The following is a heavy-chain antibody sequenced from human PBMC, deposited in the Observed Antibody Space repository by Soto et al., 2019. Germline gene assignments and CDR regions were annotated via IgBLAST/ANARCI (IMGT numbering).Heavy chain of an antibody. CDR2: IYHSGST. Sequence: QLQLQESGSGLVKPSQTLSLTCAVSGGSISSGGYSWSWIRQPPGKGLEWIGYIYHSGSTYYNPSLRSRITISVDKSQNHFSLKLSSVAAADTAVYYCASSSPTFDYWGQGTLVTVSS. V-gene: IGHV4-30-2*01. J-gene: IGHJ4*02. CDR1: GGSISSGGYS. CDR3: ASSSPTFDY.